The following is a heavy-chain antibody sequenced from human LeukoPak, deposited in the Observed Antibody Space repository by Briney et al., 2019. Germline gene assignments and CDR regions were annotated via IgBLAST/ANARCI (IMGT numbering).Heavy chain of an antibody. CDR2: IIPILGIA. CDR3: ARPAIAAAGDDFDY. Sequence: SVKVSCKASGGTFSSYAISWVRQAPGQGLEWMGRIIPILGIANYAQKFQGRVTITADKSTSTAYMELSSLRSEDTAVYYCARPAIAAAGDDFDYWGQGALVTVCS. J-gene: IGHJ4*02. D-gene: IGHD6-13*01. CDR1: GGTFSSYA. V-gene: IGHV1-69*04.